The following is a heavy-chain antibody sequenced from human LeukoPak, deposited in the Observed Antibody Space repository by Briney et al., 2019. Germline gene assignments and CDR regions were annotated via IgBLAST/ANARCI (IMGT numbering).Heavy chain of an antibody. CDR3: ASPYCSSTSCSILHDY. CDR1: GFTFSTYW. V-gene: IGHV3-7*01. CDR2: IKQDGGEK. Sequence: GGSLRLSCAASGFTFSTYWMNWVRRAPGKGLEWVANIKQDGGEKYYVDSVKGRFTISRDNAKSSLYLQMNSLRAEDTAVYYCASPYCSSTSCSILHDYWGQGTLVTVSS. D-gene: IGHD2-2*01. J-gene: IGHJ4*02.